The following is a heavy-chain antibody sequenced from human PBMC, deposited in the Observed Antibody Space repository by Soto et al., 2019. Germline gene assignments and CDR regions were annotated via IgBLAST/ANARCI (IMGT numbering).Heavy chain of an antibody. D-gene: IGHD6-19*01. Sequence: SDTLSLTCTVSGGSISSYYWSWIRQPPGKGLEWIGYIYYSGRTNYNPSLKSRVTISVDTSKNQFSLKLSSVTAADTAVYYCASERSSGSFDIWGQGTMVTVSS. CDR3: ASERSSGSFDI. J-gene: IGHJ3*02. CDR1: GGSISSYY. CDR2: IYYSGRT. V-gene: IGHV4-59*07.